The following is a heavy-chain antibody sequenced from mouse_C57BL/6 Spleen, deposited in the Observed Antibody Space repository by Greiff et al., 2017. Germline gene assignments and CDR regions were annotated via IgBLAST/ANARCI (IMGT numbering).Heavy chain of an antibody. CDR3: PLIVMLVVYAMDH. Sequence: QVQLQQPGAELVMPGASVKLSCKASGYTFTSYWMHWVKQRPGQGLEWIGEIDPSDSYTNYNQKFKGKSTLTVDKSSSTAYMQLSSLTSEDSAAYYWPLIVMLVVYAMDHWSQVTSVTVSS. J-gene: IGHJ4*01. CDR2: IDPSDSYT. D-gene: IGHD1-1*01. V-gene: IGHV1-69*01. CDR1: GYTFTSYW.